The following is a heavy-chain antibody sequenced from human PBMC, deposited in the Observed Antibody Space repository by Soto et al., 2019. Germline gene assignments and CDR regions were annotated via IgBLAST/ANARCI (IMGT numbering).Heavy chain of an antibody. CDR1: GGSISSSSYY. CDR3: ARSRSRYDFWSGYYTARWFDP. Sequence: SETLSLTCTVSGGSISSSSYYWGWIRQPPGKGLEWIGSIYYSGSTYYNPSLKSRVTISVDTSRDQFSLKLSSVTAADTAVYYCARSRSRYDFWSGYYTARWFDPGGQGTLVTGSS. V-gene: IGHV4-39*01. D-gene: IGHD3-3*01. J-gene: IGHJ5*02. CDR2: IYYSGST.